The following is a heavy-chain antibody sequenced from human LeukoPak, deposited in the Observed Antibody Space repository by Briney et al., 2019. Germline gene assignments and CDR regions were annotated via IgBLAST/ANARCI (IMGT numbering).Heavy chain of an antibody. Sequence: ASVKVSCKASGYTFTSYDINWVRQATGQGLEWMGWVNPNSGNAGSPQKFQGRVTMTRDTSISTAYMELSSLTSEATAVYYCARGVLEGVDVWGQGTAVTVSS. CDR3: ARGVLEGVDV. D-gene: IGHD3-3*02. V-gene: IGHV1-8*01. CDR2: VNPNSGNA. CDR1: GYTFTSYD. J-gene: IGHJ6*02.